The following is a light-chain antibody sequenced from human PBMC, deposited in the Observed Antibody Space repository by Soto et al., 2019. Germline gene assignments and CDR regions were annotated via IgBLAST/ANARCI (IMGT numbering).Light chain of an antibody. Sequence: QSALTQPPAASGSPGQSVTISCTGTSSDVGGYNYVSWYQQHPGKAPKLMIYEVSKRPSGVPDRFSGSKSSNTASLTVSGLQAEDEAHYYCSSYAGSNDFDVVFGGGTKLTVL. CDR2: EVS. V-gene: IGLV2-8*01. J-gene: IGLJ2*01. CDR3: SSYAGSNDFDVV. CDR1: SSDVGGYNY.